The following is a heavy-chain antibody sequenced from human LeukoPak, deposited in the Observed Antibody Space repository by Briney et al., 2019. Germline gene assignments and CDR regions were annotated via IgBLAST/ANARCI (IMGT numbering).Heavy chain of an antibody. CDR1: GGSISSYY. J-gene: IGHJ4*02. CDR2: ISSSGTT. Sequence: SETLSLTCTVSGGSISSYYWGWIRQPPGKGLEWIGSISSSGTTYYNPSLKSRVTISADTSKTQFSLKLSSVTAADTALYFCTRHADGRPAATLGFDYWGQGTLVTVSS. V-gene: IGHV4-39*01. CDR3: TRHADGRPAATLGFDY. D-gene: IGHD2-2*01.